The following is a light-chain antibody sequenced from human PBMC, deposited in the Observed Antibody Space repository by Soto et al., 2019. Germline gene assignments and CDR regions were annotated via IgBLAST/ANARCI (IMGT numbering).Light chain of an antibody. CDR2: EGS. J-gene: IGLJ1*01. CDR1: SSDVGSYNL. V-gene: IGLV2-23*01. CDR3: CSYAGSSTFV. Sequence: QSALTQAASVSGSPGQSITISCTGTSSDVGSYNLVSWYQQHPGKAPKLMIYEGSKRPSGVSNRFSGSKSGNTASLTISGLQAEDEADYYCCSYAGSSTFVFGTGTKVTGL.